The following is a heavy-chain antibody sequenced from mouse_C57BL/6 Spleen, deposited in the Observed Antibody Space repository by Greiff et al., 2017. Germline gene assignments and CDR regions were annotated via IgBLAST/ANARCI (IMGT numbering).Heavy chain of an antibody. CDR1: GFSLTSYG. CDR2: IWSGGST. D-gene: IGHD1-1*01. V-gene: IGHV2-2*01. Sequence: VQLKESGPGLVQPSQSLSITCTVSGFSLTSYGVHWVRQSPGKGLAWLGVIWSGGSTAYTAAFISRLSIGKVNAKCQVFFKMNSLQAYDTAIYYCAGNAPDYYGSSYWYFDVWGTGTTVTVSS. J-gene: IGHJ1*03. CDR3: AGNAPDYYGSSYWYFDV.